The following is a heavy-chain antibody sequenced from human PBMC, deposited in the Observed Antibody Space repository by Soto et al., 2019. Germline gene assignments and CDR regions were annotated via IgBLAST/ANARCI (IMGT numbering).Heavy chain of an antibody. D-gene: IGHD2-8*01. Sequence: EVQLVESGGGLVQPGGSLRLSCASSGFTFSSCSMNWVRQAPGKGLEWVSFISGSGDTKYYADSVKGRFTISRDNAKNSLYLQMGSLGYEDAAVYYCARYCSSDVCFDYWGQGTLVTVSS. V-gene: IGHV3-48*02. CDR3: ARYCSSDVCFDY. J-gene: IGHJ4*02. CDR1: GFTFSSCS. CDR2: ISGSGDTK.